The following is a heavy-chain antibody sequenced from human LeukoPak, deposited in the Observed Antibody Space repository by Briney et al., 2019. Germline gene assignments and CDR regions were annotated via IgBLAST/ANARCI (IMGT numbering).Heavy chain of an antibody. CDR3: AKDFVEVPAAIISEDYYFDY. V-gene: IGHV3-23*01. CDR2: ISGSGGST. J-gene: IGHJ4*02. D-gene: IGHD2-2*01. CDR1: GFTFSSYA. Sequence: PGGSLRLSCAASGFTFSSYAMSWVRQAPGKGLEWVSAISGSGGSTYYADSVKGRFTISRDNSKNTLYLQMNSLRAEDTAVYYCAKDFVEVPAAIISEDYYFDYWGQGILVTVSS.